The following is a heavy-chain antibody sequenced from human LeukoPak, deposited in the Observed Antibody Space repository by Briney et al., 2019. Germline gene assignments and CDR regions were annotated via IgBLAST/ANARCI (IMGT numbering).Heavy chain of an antibody. CDR1: GFTFGSYW. Sequence: GGSLRLSCAASGFTFGSYWMTWVRQAPGKGLEWVANIKTDGRETYHVASVKGRFTIFRDNAKNPLYLHINSLRVEDKGVYYFARALPGTAWWGQGTLVTVSS. CDR2: IKTDGRET. D-gene: IGHD6-13*01. CDR3: ARALPGTAW. V-gene: IGHV3-7*04. J-gene: IGHJ4*02.